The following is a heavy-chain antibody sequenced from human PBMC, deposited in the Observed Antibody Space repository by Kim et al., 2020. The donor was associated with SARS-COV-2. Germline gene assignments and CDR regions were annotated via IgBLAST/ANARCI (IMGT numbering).Heavy chain of an antibody. Sequence: DSVKGRFTMSRDNSKNTLYLEMKGLRPEDTAVYYCARDPEDSAWSPPHCDHWGQGTLVSVSS. CDR3: ARDPEDSAWSPPHCDH. D-gene: IGHD6-19*01. V-gene: IGHV3-30*01. J-gene: IGHJ4*02.